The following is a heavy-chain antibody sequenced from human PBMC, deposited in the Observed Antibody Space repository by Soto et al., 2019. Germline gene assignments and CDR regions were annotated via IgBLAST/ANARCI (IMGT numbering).Heavy chain of an antibody. CDR3: ARRGRGYSYDS. D-gene: IGHD5-18*01. CDR2: IYYSGST. V-gene: IGHV4-59*08. CDR1: GGSISSYY. Sequence: SETLSLTCTVSGGSISSYYWSWIRQPPGKGLEWIGYIYYSGSTNYNPSLKSRVTISVDTSKNQFSLKLSSVTAADTAVYYCARRGRGYSYDSWGQGTLVTVSS. J-gene: IGHJ4*02.